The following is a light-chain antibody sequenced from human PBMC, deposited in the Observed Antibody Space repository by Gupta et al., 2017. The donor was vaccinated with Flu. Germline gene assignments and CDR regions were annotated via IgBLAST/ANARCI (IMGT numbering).Light chain of an antibody. CDR2: KAS. Sequence: DIQMTQSPSTLSASVGDRVTITCRASQSISSWLAWYQQKPGKAPKLLIYKASRVESGVPSRFSGSGSGTEFTLTISSRQPDDFATYYCQQENSYSYTFGQGTKLEIK. J-gene: IGKJ2*01. V-gene: IGKV1-5*03. CDR1: QSISSW. CDR3: QQENSYSYT.